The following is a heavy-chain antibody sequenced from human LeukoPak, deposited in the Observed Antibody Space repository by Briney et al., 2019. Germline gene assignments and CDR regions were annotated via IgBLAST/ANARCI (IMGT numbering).Heavy chain of an antibody. D-gene: IGHD3-22*01. CDR2: ISFDGGST. Sequence: GGSLRLSCSGSGFTFSSYPMHWVRQAPGKGLEYVSAISFDGGSTYHADSVKGRFIISRDNSKSTLYLQMSSLRVEDTAVYYCVKALYDSGGYYYAYWGQGTLVTVSS. V-gene: IGHV3-64D*06. J-gene: IGHJ4*02. CDR3: VKALYDSGGYYYAY. CDR1: GFTFSSYP.